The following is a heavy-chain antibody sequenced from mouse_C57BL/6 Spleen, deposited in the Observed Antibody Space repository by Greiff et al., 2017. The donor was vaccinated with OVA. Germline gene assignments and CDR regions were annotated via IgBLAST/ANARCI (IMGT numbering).Heavy chain of an antibody. CDR2: INPNNGGT. Sequence: EVQLQQSGPELVKPGASVKISCKASGYTFTDYYMTWVKQSHGKSLEWIGDINPNNGGTSYNQKFKGKATLTVDKSSSTAYMELRSLTSEDSAVYYCARSMVTYYAMDYWGQGTSVTVSS. J-gene: IGHJ4*01. D-gene: IGHD2-2*01. CDR3: ARSMVTYYAMDY. V-gene: IGHV1-26*01. CDR1: GYTFTDYY.